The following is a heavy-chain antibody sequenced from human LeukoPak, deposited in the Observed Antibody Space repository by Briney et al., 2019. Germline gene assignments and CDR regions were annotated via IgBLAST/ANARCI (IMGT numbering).Heavy chain of an antibody. V-gene: IGHV3-30*09. CDR2: ISYDGSNK. CDR1: GFAFSTST. D-gene: IGHD3-22*01. Sequence: GGSLRLSCAASGFAFSTSTMHWVRQAPGKGLEWVAVISYDGSNKFYADSVKGRFAISRDNSKNTLYLQMNSLRGYDSAVYYCARPLSNGYFHDSGGYYPYAMDVWGQGTTVTVSS. J-gene: IGHJ6*02. CDR3: ARPLSNGYFHDSGGYYPYAMDV.